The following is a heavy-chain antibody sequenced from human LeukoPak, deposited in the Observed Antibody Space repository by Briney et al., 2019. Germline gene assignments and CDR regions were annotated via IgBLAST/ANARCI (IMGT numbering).Heavy chain of an antibody. V-gene: IGHV3-15*01. Sequence: GGSLRLSCAACGFTFSNAWMSWVRQAPGKGLEWVGRIKSKTDGGTTDCAAPVKGRFTISREDSKNTLYLQMNSLKTEDTAVYYCTTDPQEAFDIWGQGTMVTVSS. J-gene: IGHJ3*02. CDR3: TTDPQEAFDI. CDR1: GFTFSNAW. CDR2: IKSKTDGGTT.